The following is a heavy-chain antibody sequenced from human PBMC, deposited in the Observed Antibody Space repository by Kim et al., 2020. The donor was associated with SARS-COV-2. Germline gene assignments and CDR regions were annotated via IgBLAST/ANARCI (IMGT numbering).Heavy chain of an antibody. V-gene: IGHV3-48*03. D-gene: IGHD4-4*01. CDR2: ISNSGSTI. CDR1: GFTFSSYE. CDR3: ARDQGRVEMTTIGDFDY. Sequence: GGSLRLSCAASGFTFSSYEMNWVRQAPGKGLEWVSYISNSGSTIYQADSVKGRFTISRDNAKNSLYLQMNSLRAEDTAVYYCARDQGRVEMTTIGDFDYWGQGTLVAVSS. J-gene: IGHJ4*02.